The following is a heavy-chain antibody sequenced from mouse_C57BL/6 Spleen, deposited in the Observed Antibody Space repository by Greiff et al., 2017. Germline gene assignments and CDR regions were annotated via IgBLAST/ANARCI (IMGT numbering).Heavy chain of an antibody. D-gene: IGHD2-5*01. CDR2: IYPGDGDT. CDR3: ARGNYSNHYWYFDV. CDR1: GYAFSSSW. J-gene: IGHJ1*03. Sequence: VKVVESGPELVKPGASVKISCKASGYAFSSSWMNWVKQRPGKGLEWIGRIYPGDGDTNYNGKFKGKATLTADKSSSTAYMQLSSLTSEDSAVYFCARGNYSNHYWYFDVWGTGTTVTVSS. V-gene: IGHV1-82*01.